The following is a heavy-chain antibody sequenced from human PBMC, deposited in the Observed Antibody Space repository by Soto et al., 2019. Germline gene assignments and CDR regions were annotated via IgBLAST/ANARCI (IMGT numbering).Heavy chain of an antibody. J-gene: IGHJ4*02. CDR3: AREQGGSYCSGGTCYPKGLGY. CDR1: GFSFRTYG. V-gene: IGHV3-33*01. D-gene: IGHD2-15*01. CDR2: IWYDGSKG. Sequence: PGGSLRLSCAASGFSFRTYGMHWVRQAPGKGLEWVAVIWYDGSKGYYADSVKGRFTISRDNSKNTLYLQMNSLTAEDTAVYYCAREQGGSYCSGGTCYPKGLGYWGQGTLVTVSS.